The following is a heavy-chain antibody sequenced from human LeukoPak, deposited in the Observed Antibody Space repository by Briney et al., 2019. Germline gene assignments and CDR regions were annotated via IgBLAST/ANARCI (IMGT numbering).Heavy chain of an antibody. J-gene: IGHJ4*02. CDR3: ARDATYCTNGVCYTRFDY. Sequence: GGSLRLSCTASGFTFTSHWMSWVRQAPGKGLEWVARMNLDGSEKYYVDSVKGRFTISRDNAKTSLYLEMNSLRAEDTAVYYCARDATYCTNGVCYTRFDYWGQGTLVTISS. V-gene: IGHV3-7*01. CDR2: MNLDGSEK. D-gene: IGHD2-8*01. CDR1: GFTFTSHW.